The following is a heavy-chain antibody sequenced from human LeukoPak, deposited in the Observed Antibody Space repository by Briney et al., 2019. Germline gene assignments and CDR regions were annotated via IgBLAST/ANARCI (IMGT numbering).Heavy chain of an antibody. J-gene: IGHJ4*02. CDR3: ARRGYSYGTSYYFDY. D-gene: IGHD5-18*01. V-gene: IGHV3-11*01. CDR1: GFTFSDYY. Sequence: GGSLRLSCAASGFTFSDYYMSWIRQAPGKGLEWVSYISSSGSTIYYADSVKGRFIISRNNAKISLYLQMNSLRAEDTAVYYCARRGYSYGTSYYFDYWGQGTLVTVSS. CDR2: ISSSGSTI.